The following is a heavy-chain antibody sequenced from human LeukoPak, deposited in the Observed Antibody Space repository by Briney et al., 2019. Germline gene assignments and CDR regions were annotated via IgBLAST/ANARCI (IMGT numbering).Heavy chain of an antibody. D-gene: IGHD3-10*01. Sequence: PSETLPLTCTVSGGSISNYYWSWIRQPPGKGLEWIAYIYYGGSTKYNPSLKSRVSISIDTSENQFSLRLSSVTAADTAVYYCARVGSGSYYNLDYWGQGTLVTVSS. V-gene: IGHV4-59*01. CDR2: IYYGGST. CDR1: GGSISNYY. CDR3: ARVGSGSYYNLDY. J-gene: IGHJ4*02.